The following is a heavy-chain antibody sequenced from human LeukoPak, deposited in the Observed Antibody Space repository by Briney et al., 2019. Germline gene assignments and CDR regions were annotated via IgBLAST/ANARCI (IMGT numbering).Heavy chain of an antibody. CDR3: AKDYSKTSYYGSGTYYRPNWFDP. CDR2: ISGSGGST. Sequence: GGSLRLSCAASGFTFSSYGMSWVRQAPGKGLEWVSAISGSGGSTYYADSVKGRFTISRDNSKNTLYLQMNSLRAEDTAVYYCAKDYSKTSYYGSGTYYRPNWFDPWGQGTLVTVSS. V-gene: IGHV3-23*01. D-gene: IGHD3-10*01. CDR1: GFTFSSYG. J-gene: IGHJ5*02.